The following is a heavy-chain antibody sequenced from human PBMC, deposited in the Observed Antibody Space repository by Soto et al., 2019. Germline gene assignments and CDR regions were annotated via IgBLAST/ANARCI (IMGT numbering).Heavy chain of an antibody. J-gene: IGHJ4*02. CDR2: IYHSGST. V-gene: IGHV4-4*02. CDR1: SGSIRTSNW. CDR3: ARKMYYDILTGYSYYFDY. D-gene: IGHD3-9*01. Sequence: QVQLQESGPGLVKPSGTLSLTCAVSSGSIRTSNWWSWVRQPPGKGLEWIGEIYHSGSTNYNPSLKRRFTISIDKSKNQFFLKLSSMTAANTAVYYCARKMYYDILTGYSYYFDYWGQGTLVTVSS.